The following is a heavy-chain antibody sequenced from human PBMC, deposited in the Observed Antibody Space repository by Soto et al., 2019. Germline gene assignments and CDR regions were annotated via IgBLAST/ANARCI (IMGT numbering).Heavy chain of an antibody. CDR2: IYSGGST. CDR1: GFTVSSNY. CDR3: ARDQGRTVTRGDWFDP. Sequence: EVQLVETGGGLIQPGGSLRLSCAASGFTVSSNYMSWVRQAPGKGLEWVSVIYSGGSTYYADSVKGRFTISRDNSRNTLYLEMNSLQTEDTAVFYCARDQGRTVTRGDWFDPWGQGTLVTVSS. V-gene: IGHV3-53*05. J-gene: IGHJ5*02. D-gene: IGHD6-19*01.